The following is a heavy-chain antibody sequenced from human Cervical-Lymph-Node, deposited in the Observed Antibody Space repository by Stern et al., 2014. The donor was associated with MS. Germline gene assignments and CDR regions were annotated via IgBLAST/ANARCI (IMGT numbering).Heavy chain of an antibody. Sequence: VQLVQSGAEVKKPGASVKVSCKASGYTFTSYDINWVRQATGQGLEWMGWMNPNSGNTGYAQKFQGRVTMTRNTSISTAYMELSSLRSEAPAVYYWGRKNRRYRYYYGMDVWGQGTTVTVSS. D-gene: IGHD1-1*01. J-gene: IGHJ6*02. V-gene: IGHV1-8*01. CDR1: GYTFTSYD. CDR2: MNPNSGNT. CDR3: GRKNRRYRYYYGMDV.